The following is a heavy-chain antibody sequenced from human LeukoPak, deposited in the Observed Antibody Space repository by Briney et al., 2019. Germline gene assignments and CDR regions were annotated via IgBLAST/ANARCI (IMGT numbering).Heavy chain of an antibody. J-gene: IGHJ4*02. V-gene: IGHV3-66*02. CDR3: AKDPEYKGSSSGTFDL. CDR2: IYSVGTT. D-gene: IGHD6-6*01. CDR1: GFTVSCNY. Sequence: GGSLRLSCEDSGFTVSCNYMSWVRQAPGKGLEWVSVIYSVGTTYYADSVKGRFTISRDNSKNTLYLQMNSLRAEDTAVYYCAKDPEYKGSSSGTFDLWGQGTLVTVSS.